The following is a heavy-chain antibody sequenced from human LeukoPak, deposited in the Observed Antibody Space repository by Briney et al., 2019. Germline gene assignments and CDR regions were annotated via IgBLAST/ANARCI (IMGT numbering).Heavy chain of an antibody. CDR2: ISWNSGSI. CDR3: AKSSSSDYYYYGVDV. Sequence: PGRSLRLSCAASGFTFDDYAMHWVRQAPGKGLEWVSGISWNSGSIGYADSVKGRFTISRDNAKNSLYLQMNSLRAEDTALYYCAKSSSSDYYYYGVDVWGQGTTVTVSS. V-gene: IGHV3-9*01. D-gene: IGHD6-6*01. CDR1: GFTFDDYA. J-gene: IGHJ6*02.